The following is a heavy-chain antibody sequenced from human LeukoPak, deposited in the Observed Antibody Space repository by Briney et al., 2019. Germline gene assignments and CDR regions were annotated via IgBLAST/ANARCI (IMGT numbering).Heavy chain of an antibody. D-gene: IGHD1-1*01. Sequence: AGGSLRLSCAASGFTFSSYEMNWVRQAPGKGLEWVSYISSSGSTIYYADSVKGRFTISRDNAKNSLYLQMNSLRAEDTAVYYCARDLVGAAVTGTRFDYWGQGTLVTVSS. J-gene: IGHJ4*02. CDR2: ISSSGSTI. V-gene: IGHV3-48*03. CDR3: ARDLVGAAVTGTRFDY. CDR1: GFTFSSYE.